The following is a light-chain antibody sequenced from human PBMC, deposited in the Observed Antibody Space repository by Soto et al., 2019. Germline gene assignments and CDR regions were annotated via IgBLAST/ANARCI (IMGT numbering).Light chain of an antibody. Sequence: EIVLTQAPATLSLSPGERATLSCRASQSVGSCLAWYQQIPGQAPRILIYDASIRATGIPARFSGSGSGTDFTLTINSLEPEDFAVYYCQQCNNWLGFTFGPGTKVDIK. J-gene: IGKJ3*01. CDR2: DAS. V-gene: IGKV3-11*01. CDR3: QQCNNWLGFT. CDR1: QSVGSC.